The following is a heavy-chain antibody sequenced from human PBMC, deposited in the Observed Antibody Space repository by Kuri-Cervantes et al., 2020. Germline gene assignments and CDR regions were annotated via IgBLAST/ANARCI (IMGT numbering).Heavy chain of an antibody. J-gene: IGHJ4*02. CDR2: IGSFGITT. D-gene: IGHD6-19*01. CDR1: GFIFSNYG. CDR3: AKNGFPYSSGWYEFNY. Sequence: GESLKISCAASGFIFSNYGMHWVRQAPGKGLEWFSYIGSFGITTYYADSVKGRFTISRDNAKNSLYLQMSSLRAEDTAVYYCAKNGFPYSSGWYEFNYWGQGTLVTVSS. V-gene: IGHV3-48*01.